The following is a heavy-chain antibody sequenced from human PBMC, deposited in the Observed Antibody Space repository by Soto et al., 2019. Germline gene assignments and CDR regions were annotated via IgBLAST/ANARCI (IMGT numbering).Heavy chain of an antibody. Sequence: SETLSLTCAVYGGSFSGYYWSWIRQPPGKGLEWIGEINHSGSTNYNPSLKSRVTISVDTSKNQFSLKLSSVTAADTAVYYCARPKRARGYSYGYSYFDYWGQGTLVTVSS. D-gene: IGHD5-18*01. CDR2: INHSGST. CDR3: ARPKRARGYSYGYSYFDY. V-gene: IGHV4-34*01. CDR1: GGSFSGYY. J-gene: IGHJ4*02.